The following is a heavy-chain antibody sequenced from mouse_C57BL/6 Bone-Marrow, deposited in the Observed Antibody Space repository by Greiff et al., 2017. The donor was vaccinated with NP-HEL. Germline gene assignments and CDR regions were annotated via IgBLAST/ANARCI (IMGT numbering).Heavy chain of an antibody. J-gene: IGHJ2*01. CDR1: GYAFSSSW. Sequence: VQLQQSGPELVKPGASVKISCKASGYAFSSSWMNWVKQRPGKGLEWIGRIYPGDGDTNYNGKFKGKATLTADKSSSTAYMQLSSLTSEDSAVYFCARSYGNYVGYYFDYWGQGTTLTVSS. V-gene: IGHV1-82*01. D-gene: IGHD2-1*01. CDR3: ARSYGNYVGYYFDY. CDR2: IYPGDGDT.